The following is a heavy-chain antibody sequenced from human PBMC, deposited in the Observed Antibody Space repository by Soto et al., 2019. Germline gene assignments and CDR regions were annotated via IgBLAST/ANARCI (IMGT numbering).Heavy chain of an antibody. J-gene: IGHJ4*02. CDR2: INPSGGST. CDR3: ARGRLGYCNGGSCYQMTY. D-gene: IGHD2-15*01. V-gene: IGHV1-46*01. CDR1: GYTFISYY. Sequence: ASVKVSCKASGYTFISYYMYWVRQAPGQGLEWMGIINPSGGSTSYAQKFQGRVTMTRDTPTSTVYMELSSLRSEDTAVYYCARGRLGYCNGGSCYQMTYWGQGTLVTVSS.